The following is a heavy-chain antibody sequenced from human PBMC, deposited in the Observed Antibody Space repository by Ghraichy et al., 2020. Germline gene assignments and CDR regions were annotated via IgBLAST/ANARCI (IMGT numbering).Heavy chain of an antibody. CDR1: GGSIGSSGYY. CDR3: AGVGARAAAGVIDD. V-gene: IGHV4-39*01. J-gene: IGHJ4*02. D-gene: IGHD6-13*01. CDR2: LYYGASS. Sequence: SETLSLTCTVSGGSIGSSGYYWGWIRQPPGKGLEWIGSLYYGASSYYNPSLKSRVTISMYTPNNQFSLKLSSVTAADTAIYYCAGVGARAAAGVIDDWGQGALVTVSS.